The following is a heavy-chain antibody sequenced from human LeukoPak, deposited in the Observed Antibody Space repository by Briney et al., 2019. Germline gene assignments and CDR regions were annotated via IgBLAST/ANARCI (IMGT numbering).Heavy chain of an antibody. Sequence: TQTLSLTCTVSGGSISSGDYYWNWIRQPPGKGLEWIGYIYYSGSTYYNPSLQSRVTISVDTSKNQFSLKLSSVTAADTAVYYCARKGYSNAFDIWGQGTMVTVSS. CDR2: IYYSGST. D-gene: IGHD3-22*01. CDR3: ARKGYSNAFDI. CDR1: GGSISSGDYY. V-gene: IGHV4-30-4*08. J-gene: IGHJ3*02.